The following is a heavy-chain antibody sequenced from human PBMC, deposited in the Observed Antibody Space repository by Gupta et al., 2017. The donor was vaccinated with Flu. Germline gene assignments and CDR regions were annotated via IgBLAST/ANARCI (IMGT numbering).Heavy chain of an antibody. D-gene: IGHD4-4*01. Sequence: QVQLQESGPGLVKPSQTLSLTCTVSGGSIGSGNYHWSWIRQPAGEKLEWVGRFSTPGTTNYNPSLKSRVTISIDTSKNPFSLKLNSMTAXDXGVYFCXRDPMDGYSFFVYWGKGALLTGAS. J-gene: IGHJ4*02. CDR2: FSTPGTT. CDR1: GGSIGSGNYH. V-gene: IGHV4-61*02. CDR3: XRDPMDGYSFFVY.